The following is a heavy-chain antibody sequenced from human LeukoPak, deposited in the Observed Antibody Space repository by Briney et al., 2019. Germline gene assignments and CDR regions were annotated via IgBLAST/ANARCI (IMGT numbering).Heavy chain of an antibody. CDR3: ARAAVGMLGGTNPFDN. Sequence: ASVKVSCKASGYTFTGYYIDWVRQAPGQGLEWMGWTNPTNGGTHYAQTFKGRVTMTRDTSISTAYMELSSLRFDDTALYYCARAAVGMLGGTNPFDNWGQGTLVTVSS. CDR2: TNPTNGGT. V-gene: IGHV1-2*02. J-gene: IGHJ4*02. CDR1: GYTFTGYY. D-gene: IGHD1-26*01.